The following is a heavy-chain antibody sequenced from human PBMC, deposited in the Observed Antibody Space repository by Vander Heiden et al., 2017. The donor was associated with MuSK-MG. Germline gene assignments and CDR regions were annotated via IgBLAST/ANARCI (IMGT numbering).Heavy chain of an antibody. D-gene: IGHD6-19*01. J-gene: IGHJ4*02. V-gene: IGHV3-21*01. CDR3: ARDEGSGWLYYFDY. CDR1: GFTLSSYS. CDR2: ISSSSSYI. Sequence: EVQLVESGGGLVKPGGSLRLSCAASGFTLSSYSMNWVRQAPGKGLEWVSSISSSSSYIYYADSVKGRFTISRDNAKNSLYLQMNSLRAEDTAVYYCARDEGSGWLYYFDYWGQGTLVTVSS.